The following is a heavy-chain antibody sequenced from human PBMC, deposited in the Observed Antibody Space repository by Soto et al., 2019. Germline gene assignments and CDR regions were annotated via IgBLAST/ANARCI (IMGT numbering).Heavy chain of an antibody. J-gene: IGHJ6*02. CDR1: GGSISSGDYY. CDR2: IYYSGST. Sequence: QVQLQESGPGLVKPSQTLSLTCTVSGGSISSGDYYWSWLRQPPGKGLEWIGYIYYSGSTYYNPSLKGRVTISVDTSKNQFSLKLSSVTAADTAVYYCARDSTDEGMDVWGQGTTVTVSS. V-gene: IGHV4-30-4*08. CDR3: ARDSTDEGMDV. D-gene: IGHD2-2*01.